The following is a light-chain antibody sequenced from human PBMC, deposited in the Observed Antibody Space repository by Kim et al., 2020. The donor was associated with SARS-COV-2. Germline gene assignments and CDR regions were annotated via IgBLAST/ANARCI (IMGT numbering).Light chain of an antibody. Sequence: TDSCTCTNSEVGGYNYVSWYEQHAGKGPKHMISEVSKRPSGVPDHFSGSKSGNTASLTVSGLQAEDEADYYWSSYTGGKTLVFGGGTQLTVL. CDR3: SSYTGGKTLV. V-gene: IGLV2-8*01. J-gene: IGLJ3*02. CDR2: EVS. CDR1: NSEVGGYNY.